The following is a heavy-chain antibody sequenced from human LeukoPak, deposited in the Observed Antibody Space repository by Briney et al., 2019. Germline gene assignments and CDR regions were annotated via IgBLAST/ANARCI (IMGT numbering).Heavy chain of an antibody. CDR2: ISFDETKK. CDR1: GVTFSKYA. D-gene: IGHD2/OR15-2a*01. J-gene: IGHJ4*02. CDR3: ARMKVIKGASLDY. V-gene: IGHV3-30-3*01. Sequence: PGGPLRLSCAASGVTFSKYAMHWVRQAPGKGLEWGAVISFDETKKYYADSVKGRFTISRDNSNNTLFLQMNSLKTEDTAVYFCARMKVIKGASLDYWGQGSLVTVSS.